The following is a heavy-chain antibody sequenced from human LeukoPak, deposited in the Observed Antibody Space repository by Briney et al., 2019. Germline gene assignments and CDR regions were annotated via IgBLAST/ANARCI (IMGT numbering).Heavy chain of an antibody. J-gene: IGHJ4*02. CDR3: AGALVAAAGSEVLDY. Sequence: GGSLRLSCAASGFTSSSYSMNWVRQAPGKGLEWVSSISSSSSYIYYADSVKGRFTISRDNAKNSLYLQMNSLRAEDTAVYYCAGALVAAAGSEVLDYWGQGTLVTVSS. CDR2: ISSSSSYI. D-gene: IGHD6-13*01. CDR1: GFTSSSYS. V-gene: IGHV3-21*01.